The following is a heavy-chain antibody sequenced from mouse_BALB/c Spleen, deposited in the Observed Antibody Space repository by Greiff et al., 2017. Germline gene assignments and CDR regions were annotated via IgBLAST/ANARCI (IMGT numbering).Heavy chain of an antibody. J-gene: IGHJ4*01. D-gene: IGHD3-1*01. V-gene: IGHV3-2*02. CDR1: GYSITSDYA. CDR3: ARYARATFNYAMDY. Sequence: EVKLMESGPGLVKPSQSLSLTCTVTGYSITSDYAWNWIRQFPGNKLEWMGYISYSGSTSYNPSLKSRISITRDTSKNQFFLQLNSVTTEDTATYYCARYARATFNYAMDYWGQGTSVTVSS. CDR2: ISYSGST.